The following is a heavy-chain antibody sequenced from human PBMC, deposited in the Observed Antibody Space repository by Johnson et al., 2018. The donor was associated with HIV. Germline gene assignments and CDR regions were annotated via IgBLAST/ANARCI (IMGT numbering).Heavy chain of an antibody. CDR1: GFTFSSYG. V-gene: IGHV3-33*06. Sequence: QVQLVESGGGVVQPGRSLRLSCAASGFTFSSYGMHWVRQAPGKGLEWVAVIWYDGTDKYYADSVKGRFTISRDNSKNTLSLQMNSLRAEDTAVYYCAKPYYDFWSGYYEYNAFDLWGRGTSVTVS. D-gene: IGHD3-3*01. CDR2: IWYDGTDK. J-gene: IGHJ3*01. CDR3: AKPYYDFWSGYYEYNAFDL.